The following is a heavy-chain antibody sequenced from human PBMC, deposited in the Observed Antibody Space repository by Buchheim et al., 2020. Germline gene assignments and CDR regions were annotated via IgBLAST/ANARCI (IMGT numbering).Heavy chain of an antibody. CDR3: ARGGITIVGVVDY. CDR1: GYTFTGYY. CDR2: INPRSCGT. J-gene: IGHJ4*02. V-gene: IGHV1-2*02. Sequence: PLVQSGAEVQPPGASVKVSCKASGYTFTGYYMPLLRQAPGQGLEWMVCINPRSCGTHYAPKFHGRVTMTRDTSLRTAFMELSRLRSDDTALNYCARGGITIVGVVDYGGQGTL. D-gene: IGHD3-3*01.